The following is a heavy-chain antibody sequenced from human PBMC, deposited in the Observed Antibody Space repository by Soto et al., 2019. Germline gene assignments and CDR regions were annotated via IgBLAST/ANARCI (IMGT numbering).Heavy chain of an antibody. CDR3: ARDLGVRYTVPAAIFY. D-gene: IGHD2-2*01. V-gene: IGHV3-33*01. CDR1: GFTFSSYG. J-gene: IGHJ4*02. Sequence: GGSLRLSCAASGFTFSSYGMHWVRQAPGKGLEWVAVIWYDGSNKYYADSVKGRFTISRDNSKNTLYLQMNSLRAEDTAVYYCARDLGVRYTVPAAIFYWGQGTLVTVSS. CDR2: IWYDGSNK.